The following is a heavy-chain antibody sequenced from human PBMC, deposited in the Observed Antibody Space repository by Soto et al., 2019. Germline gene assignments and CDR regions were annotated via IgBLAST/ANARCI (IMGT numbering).Heavy chain of an antibody. CDR3: ARGGGYSSSWYLGYNWFDP. CDR1: GGSFSGYY. D-gene: IGHD6-13*01. V-gene: IGHV4-34*01. Sequence: SETLSLTCAVYGGSFSGYYWSWIRQPPGKGLEWIGEINHSGSTNYNPSLKSRVTISVDTSKNQFSLKLSSVTAADTAVYYCARGGGYSSSWYLGYNWFDPRGQGTLVTVSS. J-gene: IGHJ5*02. CDR2: INHSGST.